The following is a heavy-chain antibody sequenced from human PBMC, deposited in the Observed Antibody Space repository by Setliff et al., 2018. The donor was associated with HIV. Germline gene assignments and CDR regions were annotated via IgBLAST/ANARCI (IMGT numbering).Heavy chain of an antibody. CDR1: GFTFSSYN. D-gene: IGHD3-22*01. V-gene: IGHV3-21*04. CDR3: AKDKGRRDYDSSGYYFPDAFDI. CDR2: ISSSGNYV. J-gene: IGHJ3*02. Sequence: GGSLRLSCAASGFTFSSYNLNWVRQAPGKGLEWVSSISSSGNYVYYTDSVKGRFTISRDNAKNTLYLQMNSLRVEDTAVYYCAKDKGRRDYDSSGYYFPDAFDIWGQGTKVTVSS.